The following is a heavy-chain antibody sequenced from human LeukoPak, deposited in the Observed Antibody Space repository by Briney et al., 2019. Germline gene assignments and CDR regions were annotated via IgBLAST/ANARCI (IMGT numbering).Heavy chain of an antibody. D-gene: IGHD3-22*01. V-gene: IGHV4-4*07. CDR3: AREFKDYDGSGYYYAY. J-gene: IGHJ4*02. CDR1: GGPINNYY. CDR2: IYTSGTT. Sequence: SETLSLTCTVSGGPINNYYWAWIRQPAGKGLEWIGRIYTSGTTDYNPFLKSRITMPLDTSKNQFSLSLSSVTAADTAVYYCAREFKDYDGSGYYYAYWGQGTLVTVSS.